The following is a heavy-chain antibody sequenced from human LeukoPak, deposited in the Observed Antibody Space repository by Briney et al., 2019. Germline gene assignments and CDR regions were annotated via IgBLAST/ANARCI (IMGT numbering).Heavy chain of an antibody. Sequence: SETLSLTCAVYGGSFSGYCWSWIRQPPGKGLEWIGEINHSGSTNYNPSLKSRVTISVDTSKNQFSLKLSSVTAADTAVYYCARGLSYYDFWSGYYIGVAFDIWGQGTMVTVSS. V-gene: IGHV4-34*01. CDR2: INHSGST. D-gene: IGHD3-3*01. CDR3: ARGLSYYDFWSGYYIGVAFDI. J-gene: IGHJ3*02. CDR1: GGSFSGYC.